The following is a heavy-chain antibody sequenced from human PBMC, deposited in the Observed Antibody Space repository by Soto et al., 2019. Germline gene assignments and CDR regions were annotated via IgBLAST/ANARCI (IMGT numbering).Heavy chain of an antibody. J-gene: IGHJ3*02. CDR3: ARSYIVVVPAAVGGDDAFDI. CDR1: GYAFTSYC. Sequence: ALVKVSCKASGYAFTSYCISWVLQAPGQGLEWMGWISAYNGNTNYAQKLQGRVTMTTDTSTSTAYMELRSLRSDDTAVYYCARSYIVVVPAAVGGDDAFDIWGQGTMVTVSS. V-gene: IGHV1-18*04. CDR2: ISAYNGNT. D-gene: IGHD2-2*01.